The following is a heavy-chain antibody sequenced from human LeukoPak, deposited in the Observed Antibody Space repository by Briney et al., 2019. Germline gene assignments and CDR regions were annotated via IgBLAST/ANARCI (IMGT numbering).Heavy chain of an antibody. CDR1: GGSIRSCAYY. V-gene: IGHV4-31*03. J-gene: IGHJ1*01. CDR3: ARGGTSANFQH. Sequence: NPSQTLSLTCTVSGGSIRSCAYYWSWIRQRPGKGLEWIGYIYYSGSTHYNPSLQSRVSISVDTSQNQFSLKLSSVTAADTAVYYCARGGTSANFQHWGQGTLLTVSS. CDR2: IYYSGST.